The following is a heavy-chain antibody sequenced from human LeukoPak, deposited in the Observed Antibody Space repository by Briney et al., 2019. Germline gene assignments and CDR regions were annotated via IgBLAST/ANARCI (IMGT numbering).Heavy chain of an antibody. Sequence: GGSLRLSCAASDFTFSSSGMTWVRQAPGKGLEWVSTVSSSGENTYYADSVKGRFTISRDNSKNTLYLQMNSLRAKDTAVYYCARDQTPFYWGQGSLVTVSS. V-gene: IGHV3-23*01. J-gene: IGHJ4*02. D-gene: IGHD2-15*01. CDR1: DFTFSSSG. CDR3: ARDQTPFY. CDR2: VSSSGENT.